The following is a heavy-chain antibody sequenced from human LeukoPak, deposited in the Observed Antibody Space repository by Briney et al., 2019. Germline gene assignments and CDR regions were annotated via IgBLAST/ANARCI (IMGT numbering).Heavy chain of an antibody. Sequence: GGSLRLSCAASGFTFSSYWVSWVRQAPGKGLEWVANIKQDGSEKYYVDSVKGRFTISRDNAKNSLYLQMNSLRAEDTAVYYCANSNGNYWGQGTLVTVSS. V-gene: IGHV3-7*01. CDR2: IKQDGSEK. CDR1: GFTFSSYW. J-gene: IGHJ4*02. D-gene: IGHD4-11*01. CDR3: ANSNGNY.